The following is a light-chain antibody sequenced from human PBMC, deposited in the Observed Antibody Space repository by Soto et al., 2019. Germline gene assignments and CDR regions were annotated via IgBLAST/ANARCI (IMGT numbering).Light chain of an antibody. V-gene: IGLV1-44*01. CDR1: SSNIGSNT. J-gene: IGLJ2*01. CDR2: SNN. Sequence: QSVLTQPPSASGTPGQRVTMSCSGSSSNIGSNTVNWYQQLPGTAPKLLIYSNNQRPSGVPDRFSGSKSGTSASLAISGLQSEEEADYYCAAWDDSLNGPVFGGGAKVTVL. CDR3: AAWDDSLNGPV.